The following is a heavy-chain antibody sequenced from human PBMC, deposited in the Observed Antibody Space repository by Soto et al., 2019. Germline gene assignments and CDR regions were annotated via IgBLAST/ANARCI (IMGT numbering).Heavy chain of an antibody. CDR2: INSDGSST. CDR1: GFTFSSYW. J-gene: IGHJ3*02. V-gene: IGHV3-74*01. D-gene: IGHD1-26*01. Sequence: GGSLRLSCAASGFTFSSYWMHWVRQAPGKGLVWVSRINSDGSSTSYADSVKGRFTISRDNAKNTLYLQMNSLRAEDTAVYYCAREGVWSFRDAFDIWGQGTMVTVSS. CDR3: AREGVWSFRDAFDI.